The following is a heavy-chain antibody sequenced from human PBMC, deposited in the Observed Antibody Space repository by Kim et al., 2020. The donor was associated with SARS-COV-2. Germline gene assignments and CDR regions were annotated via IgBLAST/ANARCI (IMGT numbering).Heavy chain of an antibody. CDR2: VNPDGSAT. Sequence: GGSLRLSCAASGFTFRSYAMAWVRQAPGKGLEWVSTVNPDGSATHYADSVKGRFTISRDMSKNTVSLQMDSLRVEDTAVYYCAKDVAGSPCGDDCYHDGASDYWGQGALVIVSS. J-gene: IGHJ4*02. D-gene: IGHD2-21*01. V-gene: IGHV3-23*01. CDR3: AKDVAGSPCGDDCYHDGASDY. CDR1: GFTFRSYA.